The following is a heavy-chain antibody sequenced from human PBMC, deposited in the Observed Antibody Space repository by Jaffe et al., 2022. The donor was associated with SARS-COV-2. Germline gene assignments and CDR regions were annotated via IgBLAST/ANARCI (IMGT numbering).Heavy chain of an antibody. D-gene: IGHD5-18*01. V-gene: IGHV4-31*03. Sequence: QVQLQESGPGLVKPSQTLSLTCTVSGGSISSGGYYWSWIRQHPGKGLEWIGYIYYSGSTYYNPSLKSRVTISVDTSKNQFSLKLSSVTAADTAVYYCARVEQLWSPKNYYYYGMDVWGQGTTVTVSS. CDR3: ARVEQLWSPKNYYYYGMDV. CDR2: IYYSGST. J-gene: IGHJ6*02. CDR1: GGSISSGGYY.